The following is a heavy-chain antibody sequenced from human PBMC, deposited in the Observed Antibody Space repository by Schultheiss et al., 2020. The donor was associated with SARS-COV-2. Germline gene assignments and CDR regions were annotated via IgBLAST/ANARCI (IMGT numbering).Heavy chain of an antibody. CDR1: GYTFTSYY. V-gene: IGHV1-46*01. Sequence: ASVKVSCKASGYTFTSYYMHWVRQAPGQGLEWMGIINPSGGSTSYAQKFQGRVSMTTDTSTNTAYMELRGLRSDDTAVYYCARVPVTVVDYWGQGTLVTVSS. D-gene: IGHD4-11*01. CDR3: ARVPVTVVDY. CDR2: INPSGGST. J-gene: IGHJ4*02.